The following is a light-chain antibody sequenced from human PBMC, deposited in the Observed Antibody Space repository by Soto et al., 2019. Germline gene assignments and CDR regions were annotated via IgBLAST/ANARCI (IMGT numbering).Light chain of an antibody. J-gene: IGLJ1*01. CDR2: EVT. Sequence: QSALTQPASVSGSPGQSITISCTGTSSDVGGYNSVSWYQQHPGKAPKLIIYEVTHRPSGVSNRFSGSQSANTASLTISGLQAEDEADYYCCSFTTSTTYVFGTGTKLTAL. CDR3: CSFTTSTTYV. V-gene: IGLV2-14*01. CDR1: SSDVGGYNS.